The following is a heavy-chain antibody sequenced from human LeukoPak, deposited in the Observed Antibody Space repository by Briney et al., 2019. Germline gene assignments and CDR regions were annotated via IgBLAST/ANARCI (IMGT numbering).Heavy chain of an antibody. Sequence: PSETLSLTCAVYGGSFSGYYWSWIRQPPGKGLGWMGEINHSGSTNYNPSLKSRVTISVDTSKNQFSLKLSSVTAADTAVYYCARGEGIVATIALDYWGQGTLVTVSS. CDR1: GGSFSGYY. J-gene: IGHJ4*02. V-gene: IGHV4-34*01. CDR2: INHSGST. D-gene: IGHD5-12*01. CDR3: ARGEGIVATIALDY.